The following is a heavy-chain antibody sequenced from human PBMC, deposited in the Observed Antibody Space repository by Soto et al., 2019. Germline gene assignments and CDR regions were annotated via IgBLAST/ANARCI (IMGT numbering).Heavy chain of an antibody. Sequence: AQSVISNDSGASMSSGDYGRSWIRQPPGKGLEWIGYIYYSGSTYYNPSLKSRVTISVDTSKNQFSLKLTSVTAADTAVYYCARGVVVVTAPRRAFDIWGQVTMVT. CDR2: IYYSGST. CDR3: ARGVVVVTAPRRAFDI. CDR1: GASMSSGDYG. V-gene: IGHV4-30-4*01. D-gene: IGHD2-21*02. J-gene: IGHJ3*02.